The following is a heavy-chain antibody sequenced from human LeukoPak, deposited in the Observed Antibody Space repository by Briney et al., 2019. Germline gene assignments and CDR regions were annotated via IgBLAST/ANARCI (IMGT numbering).Heavy chain of an antibody. CDR3: ARGRDYDNTGSYFNWFDP. D-gene: IGHD3-22*01. V-gene: IGHV4-59*05. J-gene: IGHJ5*02. CDR1: GFTFSSYSMN. CDR2: IYYSGST. Sequence: KPGGSLRLSCAASGFTFSSYSMNWVRQAPGKGLEWIGSIYYSGSTYYNPSLKSPVTISGDTAKSQFSLKMTSVTAADTAFYYCARGRDYDNTGSYFNWFDPWGQGTLVAVSS.